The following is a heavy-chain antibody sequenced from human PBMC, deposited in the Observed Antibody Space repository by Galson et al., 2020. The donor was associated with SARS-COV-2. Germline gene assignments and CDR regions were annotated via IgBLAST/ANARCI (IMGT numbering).Heavy chain of an antibody. Sequence: GESLKISCKASGYTFTGYYMHWVRQAPGQGLEWMGWINPNSGGTNYAQKFQGRVTMTRDTSISTAYMELSRLRSDDTAVYYCARDSVGSSGCWSSGDCYTYGMDVWGQGTTVTVSS. CDR3: ARDSVGSSGCWSSGDCYTYGMDV. CDR1: GYTFTGYY. V-gene: IGHV1-2*02. J-gene: IGHJ6*02. D-gene: IGHD6-25*01. CDR2: INPNSGGT.